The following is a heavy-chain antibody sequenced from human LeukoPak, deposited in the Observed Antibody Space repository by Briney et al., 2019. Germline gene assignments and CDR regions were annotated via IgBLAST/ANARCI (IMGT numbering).Heavy chain of an antibody. V-gene: IGHV7-4-1*02. CDR2: INTNTGNP. CDR1: GYTFTSYA. J-gene: IGHJ6*02. CDR3: ARDRVDYDSSGYYYYYYGMDV. D-gene: IGHD3-22*01. Sequence: ASVKVSCKASGYTFTSYAMNWVRQAPGQGLEWMGWINTNTGNPTYAQGFTGRFVFSLDTSVSTAYLQISSLKAEDTAVYYCARDRVDYDSSGYYYYYYGMDVWGQGTTVTVSS.